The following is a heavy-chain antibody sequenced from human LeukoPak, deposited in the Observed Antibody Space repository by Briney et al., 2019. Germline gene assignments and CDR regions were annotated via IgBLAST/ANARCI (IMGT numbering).Heavy chain of an antibody. J-gene: IGHJ3*02. CDR3: AKGWYNWNNGAFDI. CDR2: IIGSGGST. Sequence: GESLRLSCAASGFTFSSYAMSWVRQAPGKGLEWVSGIIGSGGSTYFADSVKGRFTISRDNSKNTLHLQMNSLRAEDTAVYYCAKGWYNWNNGAFDIWGQGTMVTVSS. CDR1: GFTFSSYA. V-gene: IGHV3-23*01. D-gene: IGHD1/OR15-1a*01.